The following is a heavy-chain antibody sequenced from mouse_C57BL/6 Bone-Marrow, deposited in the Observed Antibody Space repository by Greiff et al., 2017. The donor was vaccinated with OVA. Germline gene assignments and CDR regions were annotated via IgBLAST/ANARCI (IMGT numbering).Heavy chain of an antibody. CDR2: IYPGDGDT. V-gene: IGHV1-82*01. D-gene: IGHD2-5*01. CDR3: AREGYYSNSSWFAY. CDR1: GYAFSSSW. Sequence: VQLQQSGPELVKPGASVKISCKASGYAFSSSWMNWVKQRPGKGLEWIGRIYPGDGDTNYNGKFKGKATLTADKSSSTAYMQLSSLTSEDSAVYFCAREGYYSNSSWFAYWGQGTLVTVSA. J-gene: IGHJ3*01.